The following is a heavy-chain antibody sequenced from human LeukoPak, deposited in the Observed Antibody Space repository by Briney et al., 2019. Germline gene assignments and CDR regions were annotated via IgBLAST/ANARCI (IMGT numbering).Heavy chain of an antibody. D-gene: IGHD3-10*01. Sequence: SETLSLTRAVSGGSIGSGNWWSWVRQPPGKGLEWIGDIYNSGSTNYNPSLKSRVTISVDTSKNQFSLNLDSVTAADTAVYYCVRDRELNYWGQGTLVTVSS. J-gene: IGHJ4*02. V-gene: IGHV4-4*02. CDR1: GGSIGSGNW. CDR3: VRDRELNY. CDR2: IYNSGST.